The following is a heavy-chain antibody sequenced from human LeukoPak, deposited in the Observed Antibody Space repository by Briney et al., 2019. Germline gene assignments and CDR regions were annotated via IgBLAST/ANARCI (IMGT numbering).Heavy chain of an antibody. CDR3: AKSSLGYCSGGSCYFDY. Sequence: SCKASGGTFSSYGMHWVRQAPGKGLEWVAVISYDGSNKYYADSVKGRFTISRDNSKNTLYLQMNSLRAEDTAVYYCAKSSLGYCSGGSCYFDYWGQGTLVTVSS. CDR1: GGTFSSYG. CDR2: ISYDGSNK. V-gene: IGHV3-30*18. J-gene: IGHJ4*02. D-gene: IGHD2-15*01.